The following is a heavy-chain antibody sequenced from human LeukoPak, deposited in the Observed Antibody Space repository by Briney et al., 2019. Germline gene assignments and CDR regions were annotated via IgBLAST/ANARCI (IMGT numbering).Heavy chain of an antibody. V-gene: IGHV4-59*12. J-gene: IGHJ4*02. Sequence: PSETLSLTCTVSGASIKSYYWTWIRQSPGKGLEWIANIHYAGSTNYNPSLKSRVTISVDLYKNHFSLNLNSVTAADTALYYCARESPSALVVVPYWGQGTLVIVSS. CDR1: GASIKSYY. D-gene: IGHD3-22*01. CDR3: ARESPSALVVVPY. CDR2: IHYAGST.